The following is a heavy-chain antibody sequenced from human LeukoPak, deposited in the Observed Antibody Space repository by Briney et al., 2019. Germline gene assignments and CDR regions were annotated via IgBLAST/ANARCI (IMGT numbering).Heavy chain of an antibody. D-gene: IGHD5-18*01. J-gene: IGHJ5*02. CDR3: ARYLTTPGIQLYEGWFDP. CDR2: IIPIFGTA. Sequence: GASVKVSCKASGGTFSSYAISWVRQAPGQGLEWMGGIIPIFGTANYAQKFQGRVTITADKSTSTAYMELSSLRSEDTAVYYCARYLTTPGIQLYEGWFDPWGQGTLVTVSS. CDR1: GGTFSSYA. V-gene: IGHV1-69*06.